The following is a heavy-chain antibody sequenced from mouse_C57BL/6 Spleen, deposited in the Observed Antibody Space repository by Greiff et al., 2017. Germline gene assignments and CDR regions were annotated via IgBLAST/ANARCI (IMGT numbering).Heavy chain of an antibody. J-gene: IGHJ2*01. CDR1: GYTFTSYW. Sequence: QVQLQQPGAELVKPGASVKLSCKASGYTFTSYWMQWVKQRPGQGLEWIGEIDPSDSYTNYNQKFKGKATLTVDTSSSTAYMQLSSLTSEDSAVYYCARYYYGSSPGYWGQGTTLTVSS. V-gene: IGHV1-50*01. CDR2: IDPSDSYT. D-gene: IGHD1-1*01. CDR3: ARYYYGSSPGY.